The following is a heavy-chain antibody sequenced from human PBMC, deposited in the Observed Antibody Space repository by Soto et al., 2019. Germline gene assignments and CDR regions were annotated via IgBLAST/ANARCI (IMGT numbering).Heavy chain of an antibody. Sequence: SETLSLTCNVSGGSISNSNYYWGWIRQPPGKGLEWIGSIYYTGNTYYNPSLKSRVTISVDKSKNQFSLKLSSVTAADTAVYYCARTVYCDNDCFSFDSWGQGTLVTVSS. J-gene: IGHJ4*02. CDR3: ARTVYCDNDCFSFDS. CDR2: IYYTGNT. CDR1: GGSISNSNYY. D-gene: IGHD2-21*02. V-gene: IGHV4-39*07.